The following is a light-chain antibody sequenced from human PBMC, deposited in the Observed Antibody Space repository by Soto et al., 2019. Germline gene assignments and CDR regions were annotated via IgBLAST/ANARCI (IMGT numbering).Light chain of an antibody. CDR1: QSVTSSN. CDR3: QQYGDSQYT. J-gene: IGKJ2*01. V-gene: IGKV3-20*01. CDR2: GAS. Sequence: IVLTQSPGTLSLSPGETAILSCRASQSVTSSNLAWYQQRPGQAPRLLIYGASNRATGIAERFSGSGSGADFSLTISRLEPEDFAVYYCQQYGDSQYTFGQGTKLEL.